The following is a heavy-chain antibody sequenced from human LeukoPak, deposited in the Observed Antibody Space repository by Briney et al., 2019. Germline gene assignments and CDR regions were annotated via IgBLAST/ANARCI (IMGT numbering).Heavy chain of an antibody. Sequence: ASVRVSCKASGYTFTGYYMHWVRQAPGQGLEWMGWINPNSGGTNYAQKFQGRVTMTRDTSISTAYMELSRLRSDDTAVYYCARDRRSTPSDSSGPEPNYWGQGTLVTVSS. D-gene: IGHD3-22*01. CDR1: GYTFTGYY. CDR3: ARDRRSTPSDSSGPEPNY. J-gene: IGHJ4*02. CDR2: INPNSGGT. V-gene: IGHV1-2*02.